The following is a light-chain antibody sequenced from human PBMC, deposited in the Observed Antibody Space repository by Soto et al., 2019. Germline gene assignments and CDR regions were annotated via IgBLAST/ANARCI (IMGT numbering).Light chain of an antibody. Sequence: EIVLTQSPATLSLSPGERATLSCGASQSVRTVLAWYQQKPGQAPRLLIYDASTRATGVPARFSGSGSGTDFSLTISNLESEDFGVYYRQQRTDWPTITFGQGTRLDIK. CDR1: QSVRTV. J-gene: IGKJ5*01. CDR3: QQRTDWPTIT. CDR2: DAS. V-gene: IGKV3-11*01.